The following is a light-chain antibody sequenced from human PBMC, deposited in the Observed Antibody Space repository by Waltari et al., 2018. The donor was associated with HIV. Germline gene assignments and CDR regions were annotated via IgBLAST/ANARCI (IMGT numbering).Light chain of an antibody. CDR3: QAADSSGTYKGNWV. CDR2: KDN. CDR1: AFPKQP. Sequence: SYELTQPPSVSVSPGPKARITCPGAAFPKQPAYWYQQKPGQAPVLVIYKDNERPSGIPERFSGSSSGTTVTLTISGVQAEDEADYYCQAADSSGTYKGNWVFGGGTKLTVL. J-gene: IGLJ3*02. V-gene: IGLV3-25*03.